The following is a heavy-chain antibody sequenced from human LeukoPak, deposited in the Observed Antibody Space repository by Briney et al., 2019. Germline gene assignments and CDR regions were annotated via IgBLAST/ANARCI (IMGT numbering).Heavy chain of an antibody. V-gene: IGHV5-51*01. CDR2: IYPGNSDT. Sequence: GESLKISCQGSGYSFTTYWIGWVRQMPGRGLEWMGIIYPGNSDTRYSPSFQGQVTISADKSISTAYLQWSSLTASDTAMYYCARLGSAVIDYWGQGTLVTVSS. CDR3: ARLGSAVIDY. CDR1: GYSFTTYW. D-gene: IGHD2-15*01. J-gene: IGHJ4*02.